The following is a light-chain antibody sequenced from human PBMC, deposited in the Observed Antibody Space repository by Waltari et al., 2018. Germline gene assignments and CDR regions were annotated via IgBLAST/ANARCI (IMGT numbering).Light chain of an antibody. V-gene: IGLV2-23*01. Sequence: QSALTQPATVPGLPGQSITISCTGTSSDVWSYNLVPWYQQHPGKAPTLMIYEDSKRPSGVSNRFSGSKSGNTASLTISGLQAEDEANYYCCSYAGSSIWVFGGGTELTVL. CDR2: EDS. CDR1: SSDVWSYNL. J-gene: IGLJ3*02. CDR3: CSYAGSSIWV.